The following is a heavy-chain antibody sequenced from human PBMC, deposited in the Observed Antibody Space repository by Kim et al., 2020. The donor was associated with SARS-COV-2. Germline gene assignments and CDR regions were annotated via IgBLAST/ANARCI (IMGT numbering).Heavy chain of an antibody. Sequence: SETLSLTCTVSGGSISSYYWSWIRQPAGKGLEWIGRIYTSGSTNYNPSLKSRVTMSVDTSKNQFSLKLSSVTAADTAVYYCAREKQLVGQKDYYYGMDVWGQGTTVTVSS. CDR1: GGSISSYY. V-gene: IGHV4-4*07. D-gene: IGHD6-6*01. J-gene: IGHJ6*02. CDR2: IYTSGST. CDR3: AREKQLVGQKDYYYGMDV.